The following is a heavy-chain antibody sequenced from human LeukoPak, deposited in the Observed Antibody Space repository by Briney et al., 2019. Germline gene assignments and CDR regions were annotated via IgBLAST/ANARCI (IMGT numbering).Heavy chain of an antibody. CDR2: IYFSGTT. D-gene: IGHD4-11*01. CDR3: ARGDYRHFDI. V-gene: IGHV4-59*01. CDR1: GDSISRDY. J-gene: IGHJ3*02. Sequence: ETLSLTCSVSGDSISRDYWSWIRQPPGRGLEWIGNIYFSGTTNYNPSLKSRVTISVDTSKTQFSLKLTSVTAADTAVYYCARGDYRHFDIWGQGTMVTVSS.